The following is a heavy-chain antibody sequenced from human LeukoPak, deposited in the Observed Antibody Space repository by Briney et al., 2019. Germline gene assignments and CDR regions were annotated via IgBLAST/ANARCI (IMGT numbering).Heavy chain of an antibody. V-gene: IGHV1-18*04. D-gene: IGHD2-21*02. J-gene: IGHJ4*02. CDR2: ISAYNGNT. CDR3: ARDCGGDCQWGFDY. CDR1: GYTFTGYY. Sequence: ASVKVSCKASGYTFTGYYMHWVRQAPGQGLEWMGWISAYNGNTNYAQKLQGRVTMTTDTSTSTAYMELRSLRSDDTAVYYCARDCGGDCQWGFDYWGQGTLVTVSS.